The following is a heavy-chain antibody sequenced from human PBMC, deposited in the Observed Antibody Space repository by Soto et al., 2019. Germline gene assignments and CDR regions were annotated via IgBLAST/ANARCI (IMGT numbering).Heavy chain of an antibody. CDR1: GFSPNTYGVG. Sequence: QITLRESGPTLVNPTQTLTLTCTFSGFSPNTYGVGVGWIRQPPGKALEGLAFIYWNDDKRYSSFLNSRLTTTSDTSKNQVVLAVTDMDPVDTGKYYCVHRVLAGQQIDYWGQGTLVTVSS. V-gene: IGHV2-5*01. D-gene: IGHD2-15*01. CDR3: VHRVLAGQQIDY. CDR2: IYWNDDK. J-gene: IGHJ4*02.